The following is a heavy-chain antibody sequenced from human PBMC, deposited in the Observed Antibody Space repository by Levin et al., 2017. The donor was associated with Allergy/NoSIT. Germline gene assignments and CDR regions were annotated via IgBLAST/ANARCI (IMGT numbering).Heavy chain of an antibody. V-gene: IGHV4-39*02. J-gene: IGHJ4*02. D-gene: IGHD6-13*01. CDR3: AREKGYVGY. CDR1: GGSISSSSYY. Sequence: PSETLSLTCTVSGGSISSSSYYWGWIRQPPGKGLEWIGSIYYSGSTYYNPSLKSRVTISVDTSKNQFSLKLSSVTAADTAVYYCAREKGYVGYWGQGTLVTVSS. CDR2: IYYSGST.